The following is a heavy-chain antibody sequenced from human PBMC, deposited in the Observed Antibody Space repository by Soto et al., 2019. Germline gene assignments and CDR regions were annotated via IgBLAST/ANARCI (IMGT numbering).Heavy chain of an antibody. D-gene: IGHD6-19*01. CDR3: ARGLAVAGTRGISSPFDY. V-gene: IGHV4-34*01. CDR1: GGSFSGYY. CDR2: IYHSGST. J-gene: IGHJ4*02. Sequence: PSETLSLTCAVYGGSFSGYYWSWIRQPPGKGLEWIGEIYHSGSTNYNPSLKSRVTISVDTSKNQFPLKLSSVTAADTAVYYCARGLAVAGTRGISSPFDYWGQGTLVTVSS.